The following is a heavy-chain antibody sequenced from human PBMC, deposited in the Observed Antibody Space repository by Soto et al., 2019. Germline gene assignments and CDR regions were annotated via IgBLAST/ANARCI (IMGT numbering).Heavy chain of an antibody. CDR1: GFAFTVNA. D-gene: IGHD3-10*01. J-gene: IGHJ4*02. CDR2: ISGSGGST. Sequence: EVQLLESGGGLVQPGGSLRLSCAASGFAFTVNAMSWVRQAPGKGREWVSAISGSGGSTYYVDSVKGRFTISRDNSKNTLYLQMNSLRAEDTAVYYCAKSLRGIIIDFDYWGQGTVVTVSS. V-gene: IGHV3-23*01. CDR3: AKSLRGIIIDFDY.